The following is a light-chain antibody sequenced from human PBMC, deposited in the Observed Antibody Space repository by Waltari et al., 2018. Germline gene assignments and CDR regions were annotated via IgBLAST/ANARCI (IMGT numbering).Light chain of an antibody. Sequence: QSALTQPASVSGSPVQSITISCTGTSSDVGGYNYVSWYQQHPGKAPKLIIFDVSNRPSGVSSRFSGSKSGNTASLTISGLQAQDEADYYCSSYISSDTLELFGGGTSLTVL. CDR2: DVS. CDR1: SSDVGGYNY. CDR3: SSYISSDTLEL. J-gene: IGLJ2*01. V-gene: IGLV2-14*03.